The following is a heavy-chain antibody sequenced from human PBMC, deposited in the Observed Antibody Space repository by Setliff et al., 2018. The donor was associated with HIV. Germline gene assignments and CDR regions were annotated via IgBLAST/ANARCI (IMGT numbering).Heavy chain of an antibody. CDR2: INAGNGNT. V-gene: IGHV1-3*01. D-gene: IGHD1-26*01. Sequence: GASVKVSCKASGYTFTSYAMHWVRQAPGQRLEWMGWINAGNGNTKYSQKFQGRVTITRDTSASTAYMELSSLRSEDTAIYYCTRDHNSGNYIRYGFDIWGQGTMVTVSS. CDR3: TRDHNSGNYIRYGFDI. CDR1: GYTFTSYA. J-gene: IGHJ3*02.